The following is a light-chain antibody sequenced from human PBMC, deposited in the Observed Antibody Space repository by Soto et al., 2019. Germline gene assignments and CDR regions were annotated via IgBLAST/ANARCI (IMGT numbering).Light chain of an antibody. CDR3: SSYTSSSLHV. J-gene: IGLJ1*01. CDR1: SSDVGGYNY. V-gene: IGLV2-14*03. CDR2: DVS. Sequence: LTQPASLSGSPGQSITISCTGTSSDVGGYNYVSWYQQHPGKAPKLMIYDVSNRPSGVSNRFSGSKSGNTASLTISGLQAEDEADYYCSSYTSSSLHVFGTGTKVTVL.